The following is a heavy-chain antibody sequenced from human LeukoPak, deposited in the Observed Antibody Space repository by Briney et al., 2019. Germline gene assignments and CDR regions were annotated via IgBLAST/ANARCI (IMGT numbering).Heavy chain of an antibody. J-gene: IGHJ4*02. CDR3: ARDSVGATGGFDY. CDR2: IYSGGST. V-gene: IGHV3-66*01. CDR1: GFTVSSNY. Sequence: PGGSLRLSCAASGFTVSSNYMSWVRQAPGKGLEWVSVIYSGGSTYYADSVKGRFTISRDNSKNTLYLQMNSLRAEDTAVYYCARDSVGATGGFDYWGQGTLVTISS. D-gene: IGHD1-26*01.